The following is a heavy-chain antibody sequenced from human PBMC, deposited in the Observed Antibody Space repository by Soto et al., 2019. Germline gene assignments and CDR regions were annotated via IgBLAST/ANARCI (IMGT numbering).Heavy chain of an antibody. D-gene: IGHD3-16*01. CDR1: GFTFSSYG. Sequence: QVQLVESVGGVVQPGRSLRLSCAASGFTFSSYGMHWVRQAPGKGLEWVAVISYDGSNKYYADSVKDRFTISRDNSKNRMYLQMNILRAENTAVYYCAKDSERGYYYYGMDVCGQGTTVTVSS. CDR2: ISYDGSNK. CDR3: AKDSERGYYYYGMDV. J-gene: IGHJ6*02. V-gene: IGHV3-30*18.